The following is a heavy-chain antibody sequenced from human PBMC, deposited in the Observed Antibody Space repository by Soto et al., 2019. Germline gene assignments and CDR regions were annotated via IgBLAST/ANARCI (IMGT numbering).Heavy chain of an antibody. D-gene: IGHD3-3*01. CDR2: MNPNSGNT. V-gene: IGHV1-8*01. CDR3: ARRQYYDFGSGYYYYGMDV. CDR1: GYTFTSYD. J-gene: IGHJ6*02. Sequence: ASVKVSCKASGYTFTSYDINWVRQATGQGLEWMGWMNPNSGNTGYAQKFQGRVTMTRNTSISTAYMELSSLRSEDTAVYYCARRQYYDFGSGYYYYGMDVWGQGTTVTVSS.